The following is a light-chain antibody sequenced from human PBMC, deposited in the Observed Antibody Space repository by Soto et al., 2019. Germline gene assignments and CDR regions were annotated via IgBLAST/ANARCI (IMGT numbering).Light chain of an antibody. V-gene: IGLV2-8*01. CDR3: SSYAANNVLV. CDR2: EVN. CDR1: SSDVGGYNY. J-gene: IGLJ2*01. Sequence: QSALTQSPSASGSPGQSVTIPCTGTSSDVGGYNYVSWYQQHPGKAPRLMIYEVNKRPSGVPYRFSGSKSGNTASLTVSGLQADDEAVYYCSSYAANNVLVFGGGTKLTVL.